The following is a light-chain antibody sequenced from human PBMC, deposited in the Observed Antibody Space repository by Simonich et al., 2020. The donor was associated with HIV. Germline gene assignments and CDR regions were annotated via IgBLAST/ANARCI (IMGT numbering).Light chain of an antibody. J-gene: IGKJ5*01. CDR2: GTS. Sequence: EIVLTQSPGTLSLSPGERATLSCRASQSISSSYLAWYQQKPGPAPRFLIYGTSHRVTGIPARFRGRGSGTGFTLTISRLDPEDFAVYYWQQYNYWLITFGQGTRLEMK. CDR1: QSISSSY. V-gene: IGKV3-20*01. CDR3: QQYNYWLIT.